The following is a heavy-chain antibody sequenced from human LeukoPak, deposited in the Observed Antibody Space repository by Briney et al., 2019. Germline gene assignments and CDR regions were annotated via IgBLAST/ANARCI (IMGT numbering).Heavy chain of an antibody. Sequence: GGSLRLSCAASGFTFSSYEMNWVRQAPGKGLEWVSYISSSGSTIYYADSVKGRLTISRDNAKNSLYLQMNSLRAEDTAVYYCASFKGGFGELLAYFDYWGQGTLVTVSS. CDR1: GFTFSSYE. D-gene: IGHD3-10*01. CDR3: ASFKGGFGELLAYFDY. J-gene: IGHJ4*02. V-gene: IGHV3-48*03. CDR2: ISSSGSTI.